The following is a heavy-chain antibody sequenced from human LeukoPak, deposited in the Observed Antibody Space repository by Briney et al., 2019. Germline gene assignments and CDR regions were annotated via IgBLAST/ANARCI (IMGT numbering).Heavy chain of an antibody. J-gene: IGHJ4*02. CDR2: IYYNGST. D-gene: IGHD3-16*02. CDR3: AIGVVTFGGVIATPFDY. V-gene: IGHV4-59*08. CDR1: GTSISIYY. Sequence: SETLSLTCTVSGTSISIYYWSWIRQPPGKGLEWIGYIYYNGSTYYNPSLKSRVTISVDTSKNQFSLRLSSVTAADTAVYYCAIGVVTFGGVIATPFDYWGQGTLVTVSS.